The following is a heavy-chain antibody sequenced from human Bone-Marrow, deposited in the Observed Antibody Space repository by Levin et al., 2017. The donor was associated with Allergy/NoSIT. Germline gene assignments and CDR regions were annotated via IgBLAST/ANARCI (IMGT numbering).Heavy chain of an antibody. J-gene: IGHJ3*02. CDR3: ARILGGSHSDGAFDI. CDR2: IGRNDDG. CDR1: GFSLTTSDMC. D-gene: IGHD4-23*01. V-gene: IGHV2-70*18. Sequence: TLSLTCTFSGFSLTTSDMCVSWIRQPPGKALEWLALIGRNDDGSYSTSLRTRLTISKDTSENQVVLTMTDMDPVDTATYYCARILGGSHSDGAFDIWGQGTMVTVSS.